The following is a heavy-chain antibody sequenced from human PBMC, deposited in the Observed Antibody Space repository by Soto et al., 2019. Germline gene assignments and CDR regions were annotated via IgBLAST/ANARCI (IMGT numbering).Heavy chain of an antibody. Sequence: TLSLTCSVSGGSVNSGGYSWSWIRQPPGKGLEWIGFISPSGSPAYNPSLKRRVTISVDRSNNQISLELSSVTAADTAVYYCARGVLAWGPGTLVTVSS. CDR1: GGSVNSGGYS. V-gene: IGHV4-30-2*01. D-gene: IGHD2-8*01. CDR2: ISPSGSP. J-gene: IGHJ5*02. CDR3: ARGVLA.